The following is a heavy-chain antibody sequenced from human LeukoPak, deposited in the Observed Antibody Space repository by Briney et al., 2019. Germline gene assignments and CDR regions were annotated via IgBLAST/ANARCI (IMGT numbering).Heavy chain of an antibody. J-gene: IGHJ6*03. CDR2: IIPIFGTA. CDR1: GGTLSSYT. V-gene: IGHV1-69*13. D-gene: IGHD3-9*01. Sequence: SVKVSCKASGGTLSSYTITWVRQAPGQGLEWMGGIIPIFGTADYAQKFQGRVTITADESTSTAYMELRSLRSDDTAVYYCARAGRLYYDILTPQVYYYYMDVWGKGTTVTVSS. CDR3: ARAGRLYYDILTPQVYYYYMDV.